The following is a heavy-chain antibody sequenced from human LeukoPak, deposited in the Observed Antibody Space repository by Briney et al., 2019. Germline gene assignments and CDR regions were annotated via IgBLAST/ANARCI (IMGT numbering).Heavy chain of an antibody. Sequence: GASLKVSCKASGYTFTSYDINWVRQATGQGLEWMRWMNPNTGNTGSAQKFQGRVTMTRDTSISTAYMELSSLRSEDTAVYYCARAAVPNSALIAVRRFFDYWGRGTLVTVSS. D-gene: IGHD6-6*01. CDR1: GYTFTSYD. V-gene: IGHV1-8*01. CDR2: MNPNTGNT. CDR3: ARAAVPNSALIAVRRFFDY. J-gene: IGHJ4*02.